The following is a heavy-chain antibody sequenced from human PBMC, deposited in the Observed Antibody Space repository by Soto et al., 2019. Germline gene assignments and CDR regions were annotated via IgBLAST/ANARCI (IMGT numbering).Heavy chain of an antibody. CDR2: ISATGGGT. CDR3: AKDRRAGGNSAFYFDF. Sequence: GGSLRLSCAASGFEFINYAMSWVRQAPGKGLEWVSLISATGGGTYYADSVKGRSTISRDNSHNTLYLQVHSLTAEDTAVYYCAKDRRAGGNSAFYFDFWGQGAQVTVSS. CDR1: GFEFINYA. D-gene: IGHD3-16*01. J-gene: IGHJ4*02. V-gene: IGHV3-23*01.